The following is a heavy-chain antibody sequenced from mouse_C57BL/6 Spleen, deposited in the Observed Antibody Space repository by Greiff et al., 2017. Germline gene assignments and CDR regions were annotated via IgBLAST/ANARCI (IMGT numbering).Heavy chain of an antibody. CDR2: IYPGDGDT. CDR1: GYAFSSSW. V-gene: IGHV1-82*01. CDR3: AREGYYYGSSYYYEC. D-gene: IGHD1-1*01. Sequence: VQLQQSGPELVKPGASVKISCKASGYAFSSSWMNWVKQRPGKGLEWIGRIYPGDGDTNYNGKFKGKATLTADKSSSTAYLQLSSLTSEDSAVYFCAREGYYYGSSYYYECWGKGTTLAVAS. J-gene: IGHJ2*01.